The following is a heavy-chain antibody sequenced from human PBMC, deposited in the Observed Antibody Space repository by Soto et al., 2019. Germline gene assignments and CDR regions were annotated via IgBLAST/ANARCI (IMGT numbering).Heavy chain of an antibody. D-gene: IGHD6-13*01. CDR2: IYYSGST. CDR3: ARGFLSAGAGTGGNWFDP. Sequence: PSETLSLTCTVSGGSISSGGYYWSWIRQHPGKGLEWIGYIYYSGSTDYNPSLKSRVTISVDTSKNQFSLKLSSVTAEDTAVYYCARGFLSAGAGTGGNWFDPWGQVTLVTVSS. J-gene: IGHJ5*02. CDR1: GGSISSGGYY. V-gene: IGHV4-31*03.